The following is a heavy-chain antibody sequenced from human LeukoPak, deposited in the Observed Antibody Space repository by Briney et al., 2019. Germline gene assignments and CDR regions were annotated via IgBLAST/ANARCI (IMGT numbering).Heavy chain of an antibody. CDR2: INPKSGGT. CDR1: GYSFTGHY. D-gene: IGHD3-22*01. V-gene: IGHV1-2*02. CDR3: ARAYYYDSSGYFWFDP. J-gene: IGHJ5*02. Sequence: ASVKVSCKASGYSFTGHYMHWVRQAPGQGLEWMGWINPKSGGTNYAQKFQGRVTMTRNTSISTAYMELSSLRSEDTAVYYCARAYYYDSSGYFWFDPWGQGTLVTVSS.